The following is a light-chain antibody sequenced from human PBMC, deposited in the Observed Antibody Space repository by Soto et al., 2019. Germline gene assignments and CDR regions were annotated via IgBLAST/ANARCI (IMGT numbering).Light chain of an antibody. V-gene: IGLV1-40*01. CDR1: SSNIGAGYD. J-gene: IGLJ2*01. CDR3: QSYDSVLSASV. Sequence: QSVLTQPPSVSGAPGQRVTISCTGSSSNIGAGYDVHWYQQRPGTAPKLLIFSDINRPSGVPARFSASKSGSSASLAISGLQAEDEADYYCQSYDSVLSASVFGGGTKLTVL. CDR2: SDI.